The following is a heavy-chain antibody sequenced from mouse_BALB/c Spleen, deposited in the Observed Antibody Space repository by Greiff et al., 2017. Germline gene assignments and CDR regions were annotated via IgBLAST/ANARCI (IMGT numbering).Heavy chain of an antibody. CDR3: AGIGRSLFDY. Sequence: DVMLVESGGGLVQPGGSLRLSCATSGFTFTDYYMSWVRQPPGKALEWLGFIRNKANGYTTEYSASVKGRFTISRDNSQSILYLQMNTLRAEDSATYYCAGIGRSLFDYWGQGTTLTVSS. D-gene: IGHD3-3*01. CDR2: IRNKANGYTT. J-gene: IGHJ2*01. V-gene: IGHV7-3*02. CDR1: GFTFTDYY.